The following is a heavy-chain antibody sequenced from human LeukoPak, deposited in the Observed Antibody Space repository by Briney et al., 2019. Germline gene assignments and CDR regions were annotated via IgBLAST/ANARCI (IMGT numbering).Heavy chain of an antibody. CDR3: ARHRWELQKASFDY. J-gene: IGHJ4*02. D-gene: IGHD1-26*01. CDR2: IYYSGST. CDR1: GGSISSSSYY. Sequence: SETLSLTCTVSGGSISSSSYYWGWIRQPPGKGLEWIGSIYYSGSTYYNPSLKSRVTISVETSKNQFSLKLSSVTAADTAVYYCARHRWELQKASFDYWGQGTLVTVSS. V-gene: IGHV4-39*01.